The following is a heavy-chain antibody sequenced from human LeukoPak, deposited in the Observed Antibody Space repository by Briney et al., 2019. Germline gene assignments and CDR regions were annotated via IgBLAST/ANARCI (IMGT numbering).Heavy chain of an antibody. V-gene: IGHV4-39*07. CDR2: IYHSGST. CDR3: ARIDSGSYSGLFDY. D-gene: IGHD1-26*01. Sequence: SETLSLTCTVSGGSISSSSYYWGWIRQPPGKGLEWIGSIYHSGSTYYNPSLKSRVTISVDTSKYQFSLKLSSVTAADTAVYYCARIDSGSYSGLFDYWGQGTLVTVSS. J-gene: IGHJ4*02. CDR1: GGSISSSSYY.